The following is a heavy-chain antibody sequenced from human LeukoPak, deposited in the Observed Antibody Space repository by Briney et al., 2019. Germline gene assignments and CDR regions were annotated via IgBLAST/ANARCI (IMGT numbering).Heavy chain of an antibody. D-gene: IGHD2-2*02. CDR2: IHSVGTT. J-gene: IGHJ4*02. Sequence: SETLSLTCTVSGGSITGYYWSWIRQSPGTGLEWISYIHSVGTTNQNPSLRSRVTMSLDTSKNQFSLRLSSVTAADTALYYCVRHGARAGGYCTSTSCYTFDSWGQGTVVTVSA. CDR3: VRHGARAGGYCTSTSCYTFDS. V-gene: IGHV4-4*09. CDR1: GGSITGYY.